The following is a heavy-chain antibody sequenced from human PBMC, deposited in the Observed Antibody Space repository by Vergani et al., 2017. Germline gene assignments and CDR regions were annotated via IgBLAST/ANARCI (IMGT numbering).Heavy chain of an antibody. CDR3: ARDYCSSTXCYSIPYYYYYMDV. V-gene: IGHV3-30-3*01. D-gene: IGHD2-2*02. CDR2: ISYDGSNK. J-gene: IGHJ6*03. CDR1: GFTFSSYA. Sequence: QVQLVESGGGVVQPGRSLRLSCAASGFTFSSYAMHWVRQAPGKGLEWVAVISYDGSNKYYADSVKGRFTISRDNSKNTLYLQMNSLRAEDTAVYYCARDYCSSTXCYSIPYYYYYMDVWGKGTTVTVSS.